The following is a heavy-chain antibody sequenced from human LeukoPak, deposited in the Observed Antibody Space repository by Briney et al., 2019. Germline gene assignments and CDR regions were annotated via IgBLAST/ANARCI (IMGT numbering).Heavy chain of an antibody. Sequence: GGSLRLSCAASGFTFSSYAMGWVRQAPGKGLEWVANIKQDGSEKYYVDSVKGRFTISRDNAKNSLYLQMNSLRAEDTAVYYCARPLLYYYYMDVWGKGTTVTVSS. CDR3: ARPLLYYYYMDV. CDR2: IKQDGSEK. CDR1: GFTFSSYA. J-gene: IGHJ6*03. V-gene: IGHV3-7*01.